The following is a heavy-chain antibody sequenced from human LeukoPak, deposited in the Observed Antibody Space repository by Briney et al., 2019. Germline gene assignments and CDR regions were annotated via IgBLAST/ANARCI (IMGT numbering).Heavy chain of an antibody. CDR2: IRSKAYGGTT. J-gene: IGHJ4*02. CDR3: TRSDSGSYF. CDR1: GINVRSSY. Sequence: GGSLRLSCVVSGINVRSSYMSWVRQAPGKGLEWVGFIRSKAYGGTTEYAASVKGRFTISKSIAYLQMNSLKTEDTAVYYCTRSDSGSYFWGQGTLVTVSS. D-gene: IGHD1-26*01. V-gene: IGHV3-49*04.